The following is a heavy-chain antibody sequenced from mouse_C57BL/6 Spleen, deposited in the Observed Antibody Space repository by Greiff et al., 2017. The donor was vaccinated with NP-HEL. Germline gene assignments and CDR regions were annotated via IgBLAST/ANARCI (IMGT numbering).Heavy chain of an antibody. CDR2: IYPGDGAT. D-gene: IGHD6-2*01. V-gene: IGHV1-82*01. Sequence: VQLQQSGPELVKPGASVKISCKASGYAFSSSWMNWVKQRPGKGLEWIGRIYPGDGATNYNGKFKGKATLTADKSSSTAYMQLSSLTSEDSAVYFGANSLLYYFDYWGQGTTLTVSS. CDR3: ANSLLYYFDY. J-gene: IGHJ2*01. CDR1: GYAFSSSW.